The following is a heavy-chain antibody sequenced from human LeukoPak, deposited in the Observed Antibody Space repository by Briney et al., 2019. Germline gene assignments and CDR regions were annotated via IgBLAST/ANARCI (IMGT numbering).Heavy chain of an antibody. CDR3: VRGVGVSRFNYLDS. Sequence: GGSLRLSCAASGFTVSSNYMSWVRQAPGKGLEWVAVIWYDASNKYYADSVKGRFTISRDNSKNTLYLQMNSLRDDDTAAYYCVRGVGVSRFNYLDSWGQGTLVIVSS. J-gene: IGHJ4*02. V-gene: IGHV3-33*08. CDR2: IWYDASNK. D-gene: IGHD6-13*01. CDR1: GFTVSSNY.